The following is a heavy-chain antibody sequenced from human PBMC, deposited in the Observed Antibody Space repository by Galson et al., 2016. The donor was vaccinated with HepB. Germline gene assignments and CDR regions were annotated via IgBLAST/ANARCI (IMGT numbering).Heavy chain of an antibody. J-gene: IGHJ4*01. Sequence: SLRLSCAVSEIGSHYINWIRQAPGKGLEWLSVIYTSGTTDYAAAVKGRFTISRDNSGNTVHLQMNRLRAEDTAVYYCARSGETRSWYPKEFDHWGHGTLVTVSS. CDR2: IYTSGTT. CDR3: ARSGETRSWYPKEFDH. CDR1: EIGSHY. V-gene: IGHV3-66*01. D-gene: IGHD3-10*01.